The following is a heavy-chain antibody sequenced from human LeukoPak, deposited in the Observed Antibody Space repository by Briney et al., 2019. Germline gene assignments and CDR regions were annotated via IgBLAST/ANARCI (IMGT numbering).Heavy chain of an antibody. CDR3: ARGDHVRIYAESAFDI. CDR2: INPNSGGT. J-gene: IGHJ3*02. Sequence: GASVKVSCKASGYTFTGYYMHWVRQAPGQGLEWMGWINPNSGGTNYAQKFQGRVTMTRDTSISTAYMELSSLTSEDTAVYYCARGDHVRIYAESAFDIWGQGTMVTVSS. D-gene: IGHD3-3*01. CDR1: GYTFTGYY. V-gene: IGHV1-2*02.